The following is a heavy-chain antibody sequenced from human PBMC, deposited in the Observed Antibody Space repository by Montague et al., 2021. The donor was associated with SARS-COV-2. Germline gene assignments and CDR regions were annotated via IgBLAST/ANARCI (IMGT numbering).Heavy chain of an antibody. D-gene: IGHD2-8*01. CDR3: ARVPNGRHDN. CDR2: IYYSGST. Sequence: SETLSPTRTASGGSISSSSYYWGWIRQPPGKGLEWIGSIYYSGSTYYNESLKSRVTISVDTSKNQFFLRVASVTAADTAVYYCARVPNGRHDNWGPGALVTVSS. J-gene: IGHJ4*02. CDR1: GGSISSSSYY. V-gene: IGHV4-39*01.